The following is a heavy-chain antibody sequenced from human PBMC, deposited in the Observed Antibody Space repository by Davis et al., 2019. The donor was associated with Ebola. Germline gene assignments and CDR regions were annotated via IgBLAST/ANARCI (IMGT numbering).Heavy chain of an antibody. CDR3: AGREIYNYSGMDV. J-gene: IGHJ6*02. V-gene: IGHV1-8*02. Sequence: ASVKVSCKASGYTFTSYGIIWVRQAPGQGLEWMGWMNPNSGNTSYAQKFQGRVTMTRHISISTAYMELSSLRSEDTAVYYCAGREIYNYSGMDVWGQGTTVTVSS. CDR1: GYTFTSYG. CDR2: MNPNSGNT.